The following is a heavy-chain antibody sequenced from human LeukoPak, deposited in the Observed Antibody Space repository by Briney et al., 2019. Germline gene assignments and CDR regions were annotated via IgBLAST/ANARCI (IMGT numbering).Heavy chain of an antibody. CDR3: ASWDGLFDY. D-gene: IGHD5-24*01. CDR1: GGSISSYY. Sequence: SETLSLTCTVSGGSISSYYWSWIRQPPGKGLEWIGYIYYSGSTNYNPSLKSRVTISVDTSKNQFSLKLSSVTAADTAVYYCASWDGLFDYWGQGTLVTVSS. CDR2: IYYSGST. J-gene: IGHJ4*02. V-gene: IGHV4-59*01.